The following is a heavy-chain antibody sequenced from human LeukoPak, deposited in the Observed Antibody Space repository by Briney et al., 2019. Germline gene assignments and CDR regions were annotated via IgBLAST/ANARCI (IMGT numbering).Heavy chain of an antibody. CDR1: GGTFSIYA. D-gene: IGHD3-22*01. CDR3: ARDTRNYYDSSGYYDY. V-gene: IGHV1-69*13. J-gene: IGHJ4*02. CDR2: IIPIFGTA. Sequence: SVKVSCTASGGTFSIYAISWVRQAPGQGLEWMGGIIPIFGTANYAQKFQGRVTITADESTSTAYMELSSLRSEDTAVYYCARDTRNYYDSSGYYDYWGQGTLVTVSS.